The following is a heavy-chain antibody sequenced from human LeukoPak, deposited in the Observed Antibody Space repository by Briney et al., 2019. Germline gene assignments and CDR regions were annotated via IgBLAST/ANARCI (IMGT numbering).Heavy chain of an antibody. J-gene: IGHJ6*03. CDR1: GYTFTSYY. CDR2: INPSGGST. D-gene: IGHD4-17*01. CDR3: ARDRGGDYGRGRYYYYYYMDV. V-gene: IGHV1-46*01. Sequence: ASVKVSCKASGYTFTSYYMHWVRQAPGQGLEWMGIINPSGGSTSYAQKFQGRVTMTRDTSTSTGYMELSSLRSEDTAVYYCARDRGGDYGRGRYYYYYYMDVWGKGTTVTVSS.